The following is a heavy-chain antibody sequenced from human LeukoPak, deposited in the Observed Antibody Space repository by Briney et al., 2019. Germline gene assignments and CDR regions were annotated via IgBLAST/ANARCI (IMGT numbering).Heavy chain of an antibody. D-gene: IGHD1-26*01. CDR2: IYYSGST. J-gene: IGHJ4*02. Sequence: SETLSPTCTVSGGSISSYYWSWIRQPPGKGLEWIGYIYYSGSTNYNPSLKSRVTISVDTSKNQFSLKLSSVTAADTAVYYCARGGEWELLGGDYFDYWGQGTLVTVSS. CDR1: GGSISSYY. V-gene: IGHV4-59*01. CDR3: ARGGEWELLGGDYFDY.